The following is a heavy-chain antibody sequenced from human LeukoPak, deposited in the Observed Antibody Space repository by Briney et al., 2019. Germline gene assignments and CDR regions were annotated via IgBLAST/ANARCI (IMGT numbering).Heavy chain of an antibody. Sequence: SETLSLTCTVSGGSISSSYYWGWIRQPPGKGLEWIGSIYYSGSTYHNPSLKSRVTISVDTSKNQFSLRLSSVTAADTAVYYCARLPTVTFFDYWGQGTLVTVSS. CDR3: ARLPTVTFFDY. D-gene: IGHD4-17*01. V-gene: IGHV4-39*01. CDR1: GGSISSSYY. CDR2: IYYSGST. J-gene: IGHJ4*02.